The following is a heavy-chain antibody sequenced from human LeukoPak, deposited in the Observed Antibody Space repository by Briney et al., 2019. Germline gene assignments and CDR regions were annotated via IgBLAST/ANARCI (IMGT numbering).Heavy chain of an antibody. CDR1: GGSISNSSYY. J-gene: IGHJ3*02. D-gene: IGHD2-2*01. Sequence: SETLSLTCTVSGGSISNSSYYWGWIRQPPGKGLEWIGAIYYSGSTYFDPSLKSRVTISVDTSKNQFSLKLSSVTAADTAVYYCASQLIVVVPADNMGAFDIWGQGTMVTVSS. CDR2: IYYSGST. V-gene: IGHV4-39*07. CDR3: ASQLIVVVPADNMGAFDI.